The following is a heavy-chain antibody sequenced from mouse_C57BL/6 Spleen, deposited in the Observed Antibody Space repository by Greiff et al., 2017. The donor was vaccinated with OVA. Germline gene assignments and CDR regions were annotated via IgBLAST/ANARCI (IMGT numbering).Heavy chain of an antibody. CDR2: IRRKSSNYAT. V-gene: IGHV10-3*01. Sequence: EVMLVESGGGLVQPKGSLKLSCAASGFTFNTYAMHWVRQAPGKGLEWVARIRRKSSNYATYYADSVKDRFTISRDDSQSMLYLQMNNLKTEDTAMYYCVREPFWGGVDYWGQGTTLTVSS. CDR1: GFTFNTYA. CDR3: VREPFWGGVDY. J-gene: IGHJ2*01.